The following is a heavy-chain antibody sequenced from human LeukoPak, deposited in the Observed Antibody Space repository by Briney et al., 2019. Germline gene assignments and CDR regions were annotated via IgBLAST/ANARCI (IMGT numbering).Heavy chain of an antibody. CDR3: ASAITMAVMDV. J-gene: IGHJ6*02. CDR1: GFTFDDYA. CDR2: ISYDGSNK. D-gene: IGHD3-10*01. V-gene: IGHV3-30-3*01. Sequence: PGGSLRPSCAASGFTFDDYAMHWVRQAPGKGLEWVAVISYDGSNKYYADSVKGRFTISRDNSKNTLYLQMNSLRAEDTAVYYCASAITMAVMDVWGQGTTVTVSS.